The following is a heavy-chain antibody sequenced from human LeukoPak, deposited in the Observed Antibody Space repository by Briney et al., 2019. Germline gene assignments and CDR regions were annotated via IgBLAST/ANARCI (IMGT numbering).Heavy chain of an antibody. CDR3: AKGHSCSGGSCYSRLFDY. Sequence: GGSLRLSCAASGFTFSSYAMSWVRQAPGKGLEWVSAISGSGGSTYYADSVKGRFTISRDNSKNTLYLQMNSLRAEDTAVYYCAKGHSCSGGSCYSRLFDYWGQGTLVTVSS. CDR2: ISGSGGST. D-gene: IGHD2-15*01. V-gene: IGHV3-23*01. CDR1: GFTFSSYA. J-gene: IGHJ4*02.